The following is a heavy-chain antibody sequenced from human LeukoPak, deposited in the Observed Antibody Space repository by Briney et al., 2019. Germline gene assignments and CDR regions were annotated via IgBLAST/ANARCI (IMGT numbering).Heavy chain of an antibody. CDR3: ARDRPYDNSGYYGAVGWGYYYYGMDV. J-gene: IGHJ6*02. CDR2: IYYSGST. Sequence: SETLSLTCTVSGGSISSYYWSWIRQPPGKGLEWIGYIYYSGSTNYNPSLKSRVTISVDTSKNQFSLKLSSVTAADTAVYYCARDRPYDNSGYYGAVGWGYYYYGMDVWGQGTTVTVSS. D-gene: IGHD3-22*01. CDR1: GGSISSYY. V-gene: IGHV4-59*01.